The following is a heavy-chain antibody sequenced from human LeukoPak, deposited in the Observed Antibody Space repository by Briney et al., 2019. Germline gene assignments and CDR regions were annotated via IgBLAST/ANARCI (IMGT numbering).Heavy chain of an antibody. Sequence: PGGSLRLSCAASGFTFTNAWMSWVRQAPGKGLEWVSGISWNSGSIGYADSVKGRFTISRDNAKNSLYLQMNSLRAEDTALYYCAKDLFEYSSGWYFDYWGQGTLVTVSS. V-gene: IGHV3-9*01. CDR1: GFTFTNAW. CDR3: AKDLFEYSSGWYFDY. D-gene: IGHD6-19*01. CDR2: ISWNSGSI. J-gene: IGHJ4*02.